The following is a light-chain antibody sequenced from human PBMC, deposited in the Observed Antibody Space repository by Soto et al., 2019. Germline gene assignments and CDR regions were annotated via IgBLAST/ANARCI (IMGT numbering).Light chain of an antibody. J-gene: IGKJ5*01. CDR1: PSISTY. CDR2: AAS. CDR3: QRSYSNPP. Sequence: DIQMTQSPSSLSASVGDRVTITCRASPSISTYLNGYQLKPGKAPELLIYAASNLVGGVPSRVSVSGSGTDFTLTISRLQPGDFAAYYCQRSYSNPPFGQGTRLEIQ. V-gene: IGKV1-39*01.